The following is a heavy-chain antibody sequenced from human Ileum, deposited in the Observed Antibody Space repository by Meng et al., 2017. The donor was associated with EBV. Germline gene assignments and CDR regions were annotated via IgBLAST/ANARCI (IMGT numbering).Heavy chain of an antibody. CDR3: ARRGGYDILTPVGGFDP. V-gene: IGHV4-30-4*01. Sequence: VSGPVTLRPLRTLCIPCAVPGGRNSSGGKDVSCSRRPTGKCQRWIGYKTHSGSTYYNPPLKRRVTMSEDTSRNQFSLKRSSVTAADTAVYYCARRGGYDILTPVGGFDPWGQGTLVTVSS. CDR2: KTHSGST. CDR1: GGRNSSGGKD. J-gene: IGHJ5*02. D-gene: IGHD3-9*01.